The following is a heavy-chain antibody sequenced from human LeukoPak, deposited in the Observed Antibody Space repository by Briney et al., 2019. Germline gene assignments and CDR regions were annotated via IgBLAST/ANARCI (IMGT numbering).Heavy chain of an antibody. D-gene: IGHD2-8*01. V-gene: IGHV4-39*07. CDR3: ARELTFQDWFDP. CDR2: IYYSGST. Sequence: KPSETLSLTCAVSGGSISSSSYYWGWIRQPPGKGLEWIGSIYYSGSTYYNPSRKTRVTISVDTSKNKFSLKLSSVTAADTAVYYCARELTFQDWFDPWGQGTLVTVSS. J-gene: IGHJ5*02. CDR1: GGSISSSSYY.